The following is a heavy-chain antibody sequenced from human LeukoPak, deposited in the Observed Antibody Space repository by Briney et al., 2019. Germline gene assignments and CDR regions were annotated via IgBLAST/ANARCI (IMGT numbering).Heavy chain of an antibody. Sequence: GGSLRLSCAASGFTFSSYGMHWVRQAPGKGLEWVAFIRYDGSNKYYADSVKGRFTISRDNSKNTLYLQMNSLRAEDTAVYYCAKVSQAGGFEEYFDYWGQGTLVTVSS. V-gene: IGHV3-30*02. CDR1: GFTFSSYG. CDR2: IRYDGSNK. D-gene: IGHD3-10*01. CDR3: AKVSQAGGFEEYFDY. J-gene: IGHJ4*02.